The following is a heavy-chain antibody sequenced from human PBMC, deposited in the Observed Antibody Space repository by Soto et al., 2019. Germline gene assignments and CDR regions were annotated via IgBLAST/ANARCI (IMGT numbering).Heavy chain of an antibody. V-gene: IGHV3-15*01. CDR3: CVVKRLDQYSTPGYWFDP. Sequence: GGSLRLSCAASGFTFSHAGMSWVRQAPGKGLEWVGRIKSKADGETKDYGAPVRGRFTISRDDAKDTLYLQMNSLRIEDTAVYYCCVVKRLDQYSTPGYWFDPWGPGTLVTVSS. CDR2: IKSKADGETK. CDR1: GFTFSHAG. D-gene: IGHD2-15*01. J-gene: IGHJ5*02.